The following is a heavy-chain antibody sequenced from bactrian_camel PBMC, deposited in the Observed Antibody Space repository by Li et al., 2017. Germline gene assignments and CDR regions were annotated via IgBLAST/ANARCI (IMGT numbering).Heavy chain of an antibody. V-gene: IGHV3S28*01. J-gene: IGHJ4*01. CDR2: ISAGGDRT. CDR1: GYSFISSC. D-gene: IGHD1*01. Sequence: QVQLVESGGGLVQPGGSLRLSCAASGYSFISSCMGWFRQAPGKKREGLAAISAGGDRTFYADSVPGRFTISRGNAKNALYLQMNSLKPEDTAVYYCVPLGSGWGQGTQVTVS. CDR3: VPLGSG.